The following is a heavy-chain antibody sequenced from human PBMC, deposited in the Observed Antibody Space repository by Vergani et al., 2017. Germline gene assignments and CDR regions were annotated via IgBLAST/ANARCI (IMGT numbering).Heavy chain of an antibody. CDR3: AREGRVNGYVFDY. CDR2: IIPILGIA. D-gene: IGHD3-16*01. V-gene: IGHV1-69*04. Sequence: VSCKASGGTFSSYTISWVRQAPGQGLEWMGRIIPILGIANYAQKFQGRVTITADKSTSTAYMELSSLRSEDTAVYYCAREGRVNGYVFDYWGQGTLVTVSS. CDR1: GGTFSSYT. J-gene: IGHJ4*02.